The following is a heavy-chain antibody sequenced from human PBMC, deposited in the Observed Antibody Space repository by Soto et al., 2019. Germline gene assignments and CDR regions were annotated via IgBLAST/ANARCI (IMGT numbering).Heavy chain of an antibody. CDR2: IKCKSDGGTT. J-gene: IGHJ4*02. Sequence: GGSLRLSCAASGFTFSNAWMSWVRQAPGKGLEWVGRIKCKSDGGTTDYAAPVKGRFSISRYDSNNTLYLQMNSLKTEDTAVYYCTTDRAYSYDSSRFFDYWGQGTLVTVSS. D-gene: IGHD3-22*01. V-gene: IGHV3-15*01. CDR3: TTDRAYSYDSSRFFDY. CDR1: GFTFSNAW.